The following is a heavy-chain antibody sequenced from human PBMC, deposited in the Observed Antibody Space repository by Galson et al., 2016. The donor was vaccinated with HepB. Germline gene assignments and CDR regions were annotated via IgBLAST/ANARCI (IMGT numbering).Heavy chain of an antibody. D-gene: IGHD1-14*01. CDR1: GFILSNHG. CDR3: GKDQNYAMSAFHRTTAWFDP. V-gene: IGHV3-30*18. CDR2: ISFDGNDK. J-gene: IGHJ5*02. Sequence: SLRLSCAASGFILSNHGMYWVRQAPGKGLEWVAVISFDGNDKYYADFVKGRLTISRENSLNTMYLQMNSLRAEDSAVYYCGKDQNYAMSAFHRTTAWFDPRGRGTQVTVSS.